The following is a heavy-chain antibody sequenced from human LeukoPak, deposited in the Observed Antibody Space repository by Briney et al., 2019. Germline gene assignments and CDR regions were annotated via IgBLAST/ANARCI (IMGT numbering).Heavy chain of an antibody. V-gene: IGHV3-66*02. J-gene: IGHJ5*02. CDR3: AHLDYP. CDR2: IYSGGST. Sequence: GGSLRLSCAASGFTVSSNYMNWVRQAPGKGLEWVSIIYSGGSTYYADSVKGRFTISRDNSNNIVYLQMNSLRAEDTAVYYCAHLDYPWGRGTLVTVSS. CDR1: GFTVSSNY.